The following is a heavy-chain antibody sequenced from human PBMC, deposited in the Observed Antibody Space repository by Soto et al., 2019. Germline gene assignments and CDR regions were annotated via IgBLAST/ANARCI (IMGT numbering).Heavy chain of an antibody. D-gene: IGHD6-13*01. V-gene: IGHV5-51*01. Sequence: GYSLKISCKXSGYNFPGYWIALVRGSPGEGLEWMGIIYPDNSDTRYSPSFQGQVTISADKSINTAYVQWSSLKASDTAMYYCSRQGAAADTLPLIWFDTWGPGTLVTVSS. J-gene: IGHJ5*02. CDR3: SRQGAAADTLPLIWFDT. CDR1: GYNFPGYW. CDR2: IYPDNSDT.